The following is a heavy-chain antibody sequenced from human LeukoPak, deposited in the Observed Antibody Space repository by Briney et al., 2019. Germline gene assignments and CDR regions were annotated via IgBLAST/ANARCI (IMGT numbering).Heavy chain of an antibody. J-gene: IGHJ4*02. Sequence: GGSLRLSCAASGFTFSSYAMSWVRQAPGKGLEWVSGISGSGGSTYYADSVKGRFTISRDNSKNTLYLQMNSLRVEDTAVYYCAVQYDFWGVPDYGGQGTLVTV. V-gene: IGHV3-23*01. CDR3: AVQYDFWGVPDY. D-gene: IGHD3-3*01. CDR1: GFTFSSYA. CDR2: ISGSGGST.